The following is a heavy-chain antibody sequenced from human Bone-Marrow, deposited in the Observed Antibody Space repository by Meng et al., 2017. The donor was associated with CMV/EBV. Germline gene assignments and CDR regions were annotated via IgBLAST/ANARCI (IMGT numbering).Heavy chain of an antibody. J-gene: IGHJ4*02. Sequence: GESLKISCAASGFTFDDYGMSWVRQAPGKGLEWVSGINWNGGSTGYADSVKGRFTISRDNAKNSLYLQMNSLRAEDTALYYCARDGPCSSTSCYIYYWGQGTLVTVSS. V-gene: IGHV3-20*04. CDR3: ARDGPCSSTSCYIYY. CDR1: GFTFDDYG. CDR2: INWNGGST. D-gene: IGHD2-2*02.